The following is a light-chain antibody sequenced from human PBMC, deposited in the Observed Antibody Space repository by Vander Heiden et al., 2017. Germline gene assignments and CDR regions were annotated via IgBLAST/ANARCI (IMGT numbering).Light chain of an antibody. CDR1: HSISIY. J-gene: IGKJ5*01. Sequence: DLQLSPSSSSLSASVGDTVTIPCRASHSISIYLNWYQQKPGKAPKLLMCAASILQIGVPSRCSASESGTDFTLTIATLQLKDLATNYCQGSARTPITCGQGTRLEIK. CDR3: QGSARTPIT. CDR2: AAS. V-gene: IGKV1-39*01.